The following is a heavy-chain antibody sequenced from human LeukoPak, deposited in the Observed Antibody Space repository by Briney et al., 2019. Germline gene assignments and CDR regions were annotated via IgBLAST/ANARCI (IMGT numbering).Heavy chain of an antibody. CDR2: ISGSGGST. CDR1: GFTFSSYA. J-gene: IGHJ4*02. Sequence: PGGSLRLSCAASGFTFSSYAMSWDRQAPGKGLEWVSAISGSGGSTYYADSVKGRFTISRDNSKNTLYLQMNSLRAEDTAVYYCAKVKGEYYYGSGSYYFDYWGQGTLVTVSS. D-gene: IGHD3-10*01. V-gene: IGHV3-23*01. CDR3: AKVKGEYYYGSGSYYFDY.